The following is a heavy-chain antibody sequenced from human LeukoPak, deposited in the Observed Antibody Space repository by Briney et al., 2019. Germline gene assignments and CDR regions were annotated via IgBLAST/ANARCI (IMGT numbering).Heavy chain of an antibody. CDR1: GFTFSGYA. J-gene: IGHJ4*02. CDR2: ISGCGGST. D-gene: IGHD3-22*01. Sequence: GGSLRLSCAASGFTFSGYAMSWVRPAPGKGLEWVSAISGCGGSTYYADSVKGRFTISRDNSKNTLYLQTNSLRAKDTAVYYCEKGPGNYYDSSGYLYYFDSWGQGTLVTVSS. CDR3: EKGPGNYYDSSGYLYYFDS. V-gene: IGHV3-23*01.